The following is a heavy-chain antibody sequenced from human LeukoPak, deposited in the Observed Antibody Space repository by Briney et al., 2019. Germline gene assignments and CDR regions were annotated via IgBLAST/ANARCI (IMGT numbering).Heavy chain of an antibody. CDR2: ITSDGGST. Sequence: PGGSLRLSCSASGFIFSTSVMHWVRQAPGKGLECVSGITSDGGSTYYADSVKDRFTISRDNSKNTLDLQMSSLRTEDTALYYCVRVSPGRYHGYWGQGTLVTVSS. J-gene: IGHJ4*02. CDR3: VRVSPGRYHGY. D-gene: IGHD3-10*01. CDR1: GFIFSTSV. V-gene: IGHV3-64D*09.